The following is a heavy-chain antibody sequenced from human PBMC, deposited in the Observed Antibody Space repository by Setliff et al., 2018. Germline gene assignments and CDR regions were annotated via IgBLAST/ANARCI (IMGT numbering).Heavy chain of an antibody. CDR3: AKDPENYEQSFDY. V-gene: IGHV3-30*02. CDR1: GFTFSSYG. Sequence: GSLRLSCAASGFTFSSYGMHWVRQAPGKGLEWVAFIRYDANNKYYADSVKGRFTISRDNPKNTLYLQMNSLRDEDTAVYYCAKDPENYEQSFDYWGQGTLVTVSS. D-gene: IGHD3-16*01. CDR2: IRYDANNK. J-gene: IGHJ4*02.